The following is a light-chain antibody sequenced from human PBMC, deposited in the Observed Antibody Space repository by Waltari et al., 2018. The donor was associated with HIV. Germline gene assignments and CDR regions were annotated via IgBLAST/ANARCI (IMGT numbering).Light chain of an antibody. CDR1: SSDVGGYNY. Sequence: QSALTQPASVSGSPGHTITISCIGTSSDVGGYNYVSWYKQHPGKAPKLIIYEVNSRPSGVSNRFSGSKYGNTASLTISGLQDEDEADYYCNSYTRGSTRVFGGGTKVTVL. CDR2: EVN. J-gene: IGLJ3*02. V-gene: IGLV2-14*01. CDR3: NSYTRGSTRV.